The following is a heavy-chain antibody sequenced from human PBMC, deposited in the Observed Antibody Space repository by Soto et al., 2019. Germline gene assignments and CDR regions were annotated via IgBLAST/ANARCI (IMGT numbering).Heavy chain of an antibody. D-gene: IGHD3-22*01. CDR3: AKDVASSYYYDSSGYSPNWFDP. CDR1: GFTFSSYA. V-gene: IGHV3-23*01. J-gene: IGHJ5*02. CDR2: ISGSGGST. Sequence: GGSLRLSCAASGFTFSSYAMSWVRQAPGKGLEWVSAISGSGGSTYYADSVKGRFTISRDNSKNTLYLQMNSLRAEDTAVYYCAKDVASSYYYDSSGYSPNWFDPWGQGTLVTVSS.